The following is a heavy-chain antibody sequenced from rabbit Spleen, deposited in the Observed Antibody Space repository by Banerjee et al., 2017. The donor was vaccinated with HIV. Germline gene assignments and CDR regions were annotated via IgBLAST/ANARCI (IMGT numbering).Heavy chain of an antibody. CDR1: GVSFSGDSY. J-gene: IGHJ6*01. V-gene: IGHV1S40*01. CDR3: ARDTSSSFSSYGMDL. D-gene: IGHD1-1*01. CDR2: IDSASSGFT. Sequence: QSLEESGGDLVKPGAPLTLTCTASGVSFSGDSYMCWVRQAPGKGLEWIVCIDSASSGFTYFASWAKGCFTISKTSSTTVTLQMTSLTAADTATYFCARDTSSSFSSYGMDLWGPGTLVTVS.